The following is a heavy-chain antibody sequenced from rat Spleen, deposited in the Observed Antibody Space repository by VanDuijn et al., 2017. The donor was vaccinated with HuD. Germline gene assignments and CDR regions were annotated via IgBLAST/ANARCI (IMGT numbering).Heavy chain of an antibody. Sequence: EVQLVESGGGLVQPGRSLKLSCAASGFTFSDYGMAWVRQAPQKGLEWVATIIYDGSTTYHRDSVKGRFTISRNNAKSTLFLQMDSLRSEDTATYYCARATTEDWYFDFWGPGTMVTVSS. D-gene: IGHD1-11*01. V-gene: IGHV5-17*01. CDR2: IIYDGSTT. CDR1: GFTFSDYG. J-gene: IGHJ1*01. CDR3: ARATTEDWYFDF.